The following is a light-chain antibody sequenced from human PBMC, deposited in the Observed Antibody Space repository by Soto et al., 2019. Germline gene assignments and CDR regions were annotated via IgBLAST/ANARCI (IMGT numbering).Light chain of an antibody. V-gene: IGLV2-14*01. CDR2: DVS. J-gene: IGLJ1*01. CDR1: SSDVGGYNY. CDR3: SSYTSSSTLCV. Sequence: QSVLTQPASVSGSPGQSITISCTGTSSDVGGYNYVSWYQQHPGKAPKLMIYDVSNRPLGVSNRFSGSKSGNTASLTISGLQAEDEADYYCSSYTSSSTLCVFGTGTKVTVL.